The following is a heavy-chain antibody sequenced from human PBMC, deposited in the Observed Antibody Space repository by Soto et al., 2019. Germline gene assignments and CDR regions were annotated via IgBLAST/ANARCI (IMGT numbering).Heavy chain of an antibody. Sequence: GGSLRLSCAASGFTFSSYWMSWVRQAPGKGLEWVANIKQDGSEKYYVDSVKGRFTISRDNAKNSLYLQMNSLRAEDTAVYYCARDPRVASPRRRQYYYYMDVWGKGTTVTVSS. D-gene: IGHD2-15*01. V-gene: IGHV3-7*01. CDR1: GFTFSSYW. J-gene: IGHJ6*03. CDR2: IKQDGSEK. CDR3: ARDPRVASPRRRQYYYYMDV.